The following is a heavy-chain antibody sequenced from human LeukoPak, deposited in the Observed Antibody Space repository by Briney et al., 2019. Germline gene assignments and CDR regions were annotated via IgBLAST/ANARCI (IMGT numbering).Heavy chain of an antibody. CDR1: GFTFSSYA. D-gene: IGHD3-10*01. CDR2: ISYDGSNR. Sequence: GGSLRLSCAASGFTFSSYAMHWVRQAPGKGLEWVAVISYDGSNRYYADSVKGRFTISRDNSKSTLYLQMNSLRAEDTAVYYCARDHGSGSYCPDYWGQGTLVTVSS. J-gene: IGHJ4*02. V-gene: IGHV3-30*04. CDR3: ARDHGSGSYCPDY.